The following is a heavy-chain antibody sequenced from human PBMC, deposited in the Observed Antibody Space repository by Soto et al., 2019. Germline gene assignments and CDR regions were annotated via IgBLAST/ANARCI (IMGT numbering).Heavy chain of an antibody. J-gene: IGHJ3*02. D-gene: IGHD1-26*01. CDR3: ARSIVGATTYAFDI. CDR2: ISYDGSNK. Sequence: PGGSLRLSCAASGFTFSSYAMHWVRQAPGKGLEWVAVISYDGSNKYYADSVKGRFTISRDNSKNTLYLQMNSLRAEDTAVYYCARSIVGATTYAFDIWGQGTMVTVSS. V-gene: IGHV3-30-3*01. CDR1: GFTFSSYA.